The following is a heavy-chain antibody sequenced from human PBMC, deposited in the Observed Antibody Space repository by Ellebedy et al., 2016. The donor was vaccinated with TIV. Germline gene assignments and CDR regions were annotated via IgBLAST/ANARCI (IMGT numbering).Heavy chain of an antibody. CDR3: ARGGGVTMVRGAVNY. CDR2: INPNSGGT. D-gene: IGHD3-10*01. Sequence: ASVKVSCTASGYTFTGYYMHWVRQAPGQGLEWMGWINPNSGGTTYAQKFQGRVTMTRDTSISTAYMELSRLRSDDTAVYYCARGGGVTMVRGAVNYWGQGTLVTVSS. V-gene: IGHV1-2*02. J-gene: IGHJ4*02. CDR1: GYTFTGYY.